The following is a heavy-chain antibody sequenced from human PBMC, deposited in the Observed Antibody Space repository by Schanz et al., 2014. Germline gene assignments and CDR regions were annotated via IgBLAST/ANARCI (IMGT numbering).Heavy chain of an antibody. Sequence: QVQLQESGPGLVKPSQTLSLTCTVSGGSIRSGTYYWSWIRHPAGKALEWVGRVFPNGITNYNPSLKSRVPISRDPSNNQFSLTLTSRTAADTAVYYCARDTTWRLDLWGRGTLVTVSS. J-gene: IGHJ2*01. D-gene: IGHD1-1*01. CDR1: GGSIRSGTYY. V-gene: IGHV4-61*02. CDR2: VFPNGIT. CDR3: ARDTTWRLDL.